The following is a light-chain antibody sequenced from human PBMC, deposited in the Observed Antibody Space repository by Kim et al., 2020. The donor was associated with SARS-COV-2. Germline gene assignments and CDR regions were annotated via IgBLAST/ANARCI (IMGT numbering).Light chain of an antibody. CDR1: QSVSNN. CDR2: GAS. V-gene: IGKV3-15*01. J-gene: IGKJ5*01. CDR3: QQYDNWPPIT. Sequence: PGERVTLSCRASQSVSNNLAWYQQKPGQAPRLLIYGASTRATGISARFSGSGSGTEFTLTISSLQSEDFAVYNCQQYDNWPPITFGQGTRLEIK.